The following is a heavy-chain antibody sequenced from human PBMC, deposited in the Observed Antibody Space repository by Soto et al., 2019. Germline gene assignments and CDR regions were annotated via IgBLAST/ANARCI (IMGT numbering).Heavy chain of an antibody. CDR2: IYWDDDK. V-gene: IGHV2-5*02. CDR1: GFSLSTSGVG. CDR3: AHDYDGKYGMDV. Sequence: QITLKESGPTLVKPTQTLTLTCTFSGFSLSTSGVGVGWIRQPPGKALEWLALIYWDDDKRYSPSLKNRLTITKDTSKNQVVLSMTNMDPVDTGTYFCAHDYDGKYGMDVWGQGTTVTVSS. J-gene: IGHJ6*02. D-gene: IGHD4-17*01.